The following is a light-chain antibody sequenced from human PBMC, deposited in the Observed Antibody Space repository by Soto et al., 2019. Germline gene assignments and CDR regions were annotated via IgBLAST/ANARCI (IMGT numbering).Light chain of an antibody. J-gene: IGLJ1*01. V-gene: IGLV2-23*02. Sequence: SVLTQPASVTGYPGQSITISCNGTSSDVGSYNLVSWYQQHPGKAPKVMIYEVSKRPSGVSNRFSGSKSGNAASLTISGLQAEDEADYYCCSYAGSYVFGTGTKVTVL. CDR3: CSYAGSYV. CDR2: EVS. CDR1: SSDVGSYNL.